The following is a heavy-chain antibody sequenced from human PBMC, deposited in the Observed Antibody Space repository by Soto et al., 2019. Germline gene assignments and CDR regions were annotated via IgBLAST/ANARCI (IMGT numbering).Heavy chain of an antibody. CDR1: GYTFTGYY. V-gene: IGHV1-2*04. D-gene: IGHD3-10*01. Sequence: ASVKVSCKASGYTFTGYYMHWVRQAPGQGLEWMGWINPNSGGTNYAQKFQGWVTMTRDTSISTAYMELSRLRSDDTAVYYCARARQLLWFGEYPMDYYYYGMDVWGQGTTVTVSS. CDR2: INPNSGGT. J-gene: IGHJ6*02. CDR3: ARARQLLWFGEYPMDYYYYGMDV.